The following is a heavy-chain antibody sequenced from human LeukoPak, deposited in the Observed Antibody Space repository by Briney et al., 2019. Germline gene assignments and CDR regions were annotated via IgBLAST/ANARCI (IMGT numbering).Heavy chain of an antibody. CDR1: GFTFSTYG. CDR2: IWYDGTNK. D-gene: IGHD4-17*01. V-gene: IGHV3-33*01. Sequence: GGSLRLSCVASGFTFSTYGMHWVRQAPGRGLDWVAFIWYDGTNKYYADSVKGRFIISRDNSKNTLYLQMNSLRAEDTAVYYCARADYGDYVGGFDPWGQGTLVTVSS. CDR3: ARADYGDYVGGFDP. J-gene: IGHJ5*02.